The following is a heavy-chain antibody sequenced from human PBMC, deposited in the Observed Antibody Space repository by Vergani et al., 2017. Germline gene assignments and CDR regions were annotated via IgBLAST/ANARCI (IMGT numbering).Heavy chain of an antibody. Sequence: LESGGGLVQPGGSIRLSCFGSGFTFSTFNMHWVRQIPGKGLEYISGISSDGKSTNYAKSVKGRFIVTRDNSKNSLHLQMGNLRVEDTGIYYCSKDEQYPAPWERGYFHVLDVWGQGTTVSVSS. CDR3: SKDEQYPAPWERGYFHVLDV. CDR1: GFTFSTFN. CDR2: ISSDGKST. V-gene: IGHV3-64*01. D-gene: IGHD1-26*01. J-gene: IGHJ6*02.